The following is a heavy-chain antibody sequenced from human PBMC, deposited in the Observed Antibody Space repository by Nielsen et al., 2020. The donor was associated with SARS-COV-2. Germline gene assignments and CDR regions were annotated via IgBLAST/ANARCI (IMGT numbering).Heavy chain of an antibody. Sequence: GGSLRLSCAASGFTFSSYSMNWVRQAPGKGLEWVSSISSSSSYIYYADSVKGRFTISRDNAKNSLYLQMNSLRAEDTAVYYCARDQVGGWYYLTTFDYWGQGTLVTVSS. D-gene: IGHD6-19*01. J-gene: IGHJ4*02. V-gene: IGHV3-21*01. CDR3: ARDQVGGWYYLTTFDY. CDR2: ISSSSSYI. CDR1: GFTFSSYS.